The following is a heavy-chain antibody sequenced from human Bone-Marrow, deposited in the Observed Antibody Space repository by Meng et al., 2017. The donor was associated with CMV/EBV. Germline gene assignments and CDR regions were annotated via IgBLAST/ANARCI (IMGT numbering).Heavy chain of an antibody. V-gene: IGHV3-21*01. J-gene: IGHJ6*02. CDR1: GFTFSSYS. D-gene: IGHD3-3*01. CDR3: ARGNYDFWSGYDYYYYGMDV. CDR2: ISSSSSYI. Sequence: GESLKISCAASGFTFSSYSMNWVRQAPGKGLEWVSSISSSSSYIYFADSVKGRFTISRDNAKNTLYLQMNSLRAEDTAVYYCARGNYDFWSGYDYYYYGMDVWGQGTTVTVSS.